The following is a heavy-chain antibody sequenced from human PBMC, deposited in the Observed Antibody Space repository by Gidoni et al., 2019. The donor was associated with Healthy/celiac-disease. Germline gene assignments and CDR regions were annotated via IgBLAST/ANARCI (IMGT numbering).Heavy chain of an antibody. J-gene: IGHJ4*02. CDR1: GFTFSNAW. Sequence: EVQLVESGGGLVKPGGSLRLSCAASGFTFSNAWMSWVRQAPGKGLGWVGRIKSKTDGGTTDYAAPVKGRFTISRDDSKNTLYLQMNSLKTEDTAVYYCTTDKSLRNDYIWGSYRYTPPLDYWGQGTLVTVSS. V-gene: IGHV3-15*01. CDR2: IKSKTDGGTT. D-gene: IGHD3-16*02. CDR3: TTDKSLRNDYIWGSYRYTPPLDY.